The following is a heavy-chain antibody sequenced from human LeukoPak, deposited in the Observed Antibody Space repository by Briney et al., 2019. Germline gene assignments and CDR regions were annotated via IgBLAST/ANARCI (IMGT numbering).Heavy chain of an antibody. V-gene: IGHV3-33*01. Sequence: SGRSLRLSRAASGFTFSSYGMHWVRQAPGKGLEWVAVIWYDGSNKYYADSVKGRFTISRDNSKNTLYLQMNSLRAEDTAVYYCARDQSDIAAAGTFDYWGQGTLVTVSS. D-gene: IGHD6-13*01. CDR2: IWYDGSNK. J-gene: IGHJ4*02. CDR3: ARDQSDIAAAGTFDY. CDR1: GFTFSSYG.